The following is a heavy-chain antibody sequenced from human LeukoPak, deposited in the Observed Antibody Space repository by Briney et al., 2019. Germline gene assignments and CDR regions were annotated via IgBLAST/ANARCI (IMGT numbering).Heavy chain of an antibody. Sequence: ASVKVSCKASGYTFTSYAMHWVRQAPGQRLEWMGWINAGNGNTKYSQKFQGRVTITRDTSASTAYMELSSLRSEDTAVYYCARDRGPPEYSSGWYYYDYWGQGTLVTVSS. V-gene: IGHV1-3*01. J-gene: IGHJ4*02. CDR3: ARDRGPPEYSSGWYYYDY. CDR1: GYTFTSYA. CDR2: INAGNGNT. D-gene: IGHD6-19*01.